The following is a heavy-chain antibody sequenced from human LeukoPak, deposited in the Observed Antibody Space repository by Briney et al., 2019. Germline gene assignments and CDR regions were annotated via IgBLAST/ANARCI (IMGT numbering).Heavy chain of an antibody. Sequence: GSLRLSCAASGFTFSSYAMSWVRQAPGKGLEWVSAISGSGGSTYYADSVKGRFTISRDNSKNTLYLQMNSLRAEDTAVYYCARAEAQQLVLDDAFDIWGQGTMVTVSS. D-gene: IGHD6-13*01. CDR1: GFTFSSYA. CDR2: ISGSGGST. V-gene: IGHV3-23*01. CDR3: ARAEAQQLVLDDAFDI. J-gene: IGHJ3*02.